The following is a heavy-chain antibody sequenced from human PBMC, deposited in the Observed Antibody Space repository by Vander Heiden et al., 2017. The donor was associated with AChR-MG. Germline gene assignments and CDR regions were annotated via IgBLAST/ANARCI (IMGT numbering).Heavy chain of an antibody. CDR3: ASSGDYVYYYYYMDV. Sequence: QVQLVESGGGVVQPGRSLSLSCSAAGFTFSSYGMHWVRQAPGKGLEWVAVISYDGSNKYYADSVKGRFTISRDNSKNTLYLQMNSLRAEDTAVYYCASSGDYVYYYYYMDVWGKGTTVTVSS. D-gene: IGHD4-17*01. J-gene: IGHJ6*03. CDR1: GFTFSSYG. V-gene: IGHV3-30*03. CDR2: ISYDGSNK.